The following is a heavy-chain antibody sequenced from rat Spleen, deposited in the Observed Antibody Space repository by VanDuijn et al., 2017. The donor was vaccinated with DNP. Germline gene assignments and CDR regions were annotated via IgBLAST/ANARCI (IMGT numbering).Heavy chain of an antibody. CDR1: GFTFSDYN. D-gene: IGHD1-9*01. Sequence: VQLVESGGGLVQSGRALKVSCAASGFTFSDYNMAWVRQAPKKGLEWVATITYDGSRTYYRDSVKGRFTISRDNAKNTLYLQVDSLRSDDTATYYCTTAYGYNYFDYWGQGVMVTVSS. CDR3: TTAYGYNYFDY. J-gene: IGHJ2*01. CDR2: ITYDGSRT. V-gene: IGHV5S10*01.